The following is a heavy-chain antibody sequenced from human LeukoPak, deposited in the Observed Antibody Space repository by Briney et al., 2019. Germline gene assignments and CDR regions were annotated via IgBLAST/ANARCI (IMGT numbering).Heavy chain of an antibody. CDR1: GGSFSGYY. CDR2: INHSGST. J-gene: IGHJ5*02. V-gene: IGHV4-34*01. CDR3: ARGVEEAYYYDSSGYPHASWFDP. D-gene: IGHD3-22*01. Sequence: SETLSLTCAVYGGSFSGYYWSWMRQPPGKGVEGIGKINHSGSTNYKPSLKSRGTISVDTYKKKFSLKLSSVTAADTAVYYCARGVEEAYYYDSSGYPHASWFDPWGQGTLVTVSS.